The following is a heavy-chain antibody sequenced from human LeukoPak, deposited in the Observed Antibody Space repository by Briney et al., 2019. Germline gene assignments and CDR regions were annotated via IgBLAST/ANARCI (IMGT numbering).Heavy chain of an antibody. J-gene: IGHJ4*02. CDR3: ARETYGSGSFVFDY. D-gene: IGHD3-10*01. CDR1: GFTFSSYA. Sequence: GGSLRLSCAASGFTFSSYAMHWVRQAPGKGLEYVSAISSNGGSTYYANSVKGRFTISRDNSKNTLYLHMGSLRAEDMAVYYCARETYGSGSFVFDYWGQGTLVTVSS. V-gene: IGHV3-64*01. CDR2: ISSNGGST.